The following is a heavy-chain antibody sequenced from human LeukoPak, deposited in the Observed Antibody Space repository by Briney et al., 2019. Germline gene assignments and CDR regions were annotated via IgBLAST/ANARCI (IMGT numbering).Heavy chain of an antibody. Sequence: GGSLRLSCAASGFTFSSYWMHWVRHAPGKGLMWVSRINSDGSSTSYADSVKGRFTISRDNAKNTLYLQMNSLRAEDTAVYYCARDLMATPPGFGYWGQGTLVTVSS. CDR2: INSDGSST. V-gene: IGHV3-74*01. J-gene: IGHJ4*02. CDR1: GFTFSSYW. CDR3: ARDLMATPPGFGY. D-gene: IGHD5-24*01.